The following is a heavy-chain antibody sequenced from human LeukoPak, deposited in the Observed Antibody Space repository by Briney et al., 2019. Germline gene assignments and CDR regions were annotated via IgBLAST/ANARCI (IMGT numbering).Heavy chain of an antibody. CDR2: IIPIFGTA. D-gene: IGHD1-26*01. CDR3: ARAIVGATSFDY. Sequence: ASVRVSCKASGYTFTIYYMHWVRQAPGQGLEWMGGIIPIFGTANYAQKFQGRVTITADKSTSTAYMELSSLRSEDTAVYYCARAIVGATSFDYWGQGTLVTVSS. V-gene: IGHV1-69*06. CDR1: GYTFTIYY. J-gene: IGHJ4*02.